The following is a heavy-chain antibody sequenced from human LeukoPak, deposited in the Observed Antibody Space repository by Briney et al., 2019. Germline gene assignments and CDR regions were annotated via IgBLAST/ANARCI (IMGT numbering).Heavy chain of an antibody. D-gene: IGHD3-16*02. CDR1: GGSISSYY. CDR2: IYYSGST. J-gene: IGHJ4*02. V-gene: IGHV4-59*01. Sequence: PSETLSLTCTVSGGSISSYYWSWIRQPPGKGLEWIGYIYYSGSTNYNPSLKSRVTISVDTSKNQFSLKLSSVTAADTAVYYCARAGDYVWGSYRYRGPIDYWGQGTLVTVSS. CDR3: ARAGDYVWGSYRYRGPIDY.